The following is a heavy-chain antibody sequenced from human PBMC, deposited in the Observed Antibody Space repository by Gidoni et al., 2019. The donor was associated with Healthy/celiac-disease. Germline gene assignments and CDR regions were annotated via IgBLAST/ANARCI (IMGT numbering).Heavy chain of an antibody. V-gene: IGHV3-48*01. J-gene: IGHJ6*02. CDR3: ARSPDYYYYYGMDV. Sequence: EVQLVESGGALVQPGGSLRLSCAASGFTFSSYSMNWVRQAPGKGLEWVSYISSSSSTIYYADSVKGRFTISRDNAKNSLYLQMNSLRAEDTAVYYCARSPDYYYYYGMDVWGQGTTVTVSS. CDR1: GFTFSSYS. CDR2: ISSSSSTI.